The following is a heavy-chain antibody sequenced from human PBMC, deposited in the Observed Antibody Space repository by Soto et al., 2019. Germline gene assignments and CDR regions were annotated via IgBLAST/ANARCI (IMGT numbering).Heavy chain of an antibody. CDR3: SADRPDIGVGWWV. J-gene: IGHJ6*02. V-gene: IGHV1-58*02. D-gene: IGHD2-15*01. CDR1: GSGFIRSG. Sequence: GASVKVSCKASGSGFIRSGIQWVRQAHGQRLEWIGWIVVASGQTNYAQNCRGIVAITRDTSTATAYIELTGLTSEDTAVYFCSADRPDIGVGWWVWGQGTTVTV. CDR2: IVVASGQT.